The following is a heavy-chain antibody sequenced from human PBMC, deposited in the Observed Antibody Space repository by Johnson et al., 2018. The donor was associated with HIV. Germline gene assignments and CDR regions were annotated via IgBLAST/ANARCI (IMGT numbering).Heavy chain of an antibody. CDR2: ISGNGGTT. Sequence: QVQLVESGGGLMQPGGSLSLSGAASGFPFSSNLMHWVRRAPGKGLEHVSAISGNGGTTYSADSVKGRFTVSRDDSKITLYLQMNSLRDEETAVYYCAKAEGESRGAFDIWGQGTMVTVSS. CDR3: AKAEGESRGAFDI. CDR1: GFPFSSNL. D-gene: IGHD3-22*01. V-gene: IGHV3-64*04. J-gene: IGHJ3*02.